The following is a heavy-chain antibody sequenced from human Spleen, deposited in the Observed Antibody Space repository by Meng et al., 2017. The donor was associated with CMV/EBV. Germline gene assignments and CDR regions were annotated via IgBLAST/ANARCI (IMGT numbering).Heavy chain of an antibody. CDR3: ARGGIYDILTGYSKRYFDY. CDR1: GVSISSSY. J-gene: IGHJ4*02. CDR2: IHYTGST. D-gene: IGHD3-9*01. V-gene: IGHV4-59*12. Sequence: SETLSLTCTVSGVSISSSYWSWIRQPPGKGLEWIGYIHYTGSTNYNPSLKSRLTISVDTSKNQFSLKLTSVTAADTAVYYCARGGIYDILTGYSKRYFDYWGQGALFTVSS.